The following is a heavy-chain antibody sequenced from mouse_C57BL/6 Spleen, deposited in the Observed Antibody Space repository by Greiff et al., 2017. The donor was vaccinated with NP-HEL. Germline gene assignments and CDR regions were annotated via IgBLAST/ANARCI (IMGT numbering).Heavy chain of an antibody. CDR1: GYTFTSYW. J-gene: IGHJ2*01. CDR3: ARWDNYDVGY. V-gene: IGHV1-50*01. Sequence: VQLQQPGAELVKPGASVKLSCKASGYTFTSYWMQWVKQRPGQGLEWIGEIDPSDSYTNYNQKFKGKATLTVDTSSSTAYMQLSSLTSEDSAVYYCARWDNYDVGYWGQGTTLTVSS. D-gene: IGHD2-4*01. CDR2: IDPSDSYT.